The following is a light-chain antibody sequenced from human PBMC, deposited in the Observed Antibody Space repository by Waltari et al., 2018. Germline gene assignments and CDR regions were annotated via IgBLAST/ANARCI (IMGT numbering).Light chain of an antibody. V-gene: IGLV2-23*02. J-gene: IGLJ2*01. Sequence: QSALTQPASVSGSPGQSITISCSGTNSDVGGYDYVSWYQHHPGKAPKLIIYDVTKGPSGVSNRFSGSKSGNTASLTISGLQAEEEADYYCSSYAGGNNLLFGGGTKVTVL. CDR2: DVT. CDR3: SSYAGGNNLL. CDR1: NSDVGGYDY.